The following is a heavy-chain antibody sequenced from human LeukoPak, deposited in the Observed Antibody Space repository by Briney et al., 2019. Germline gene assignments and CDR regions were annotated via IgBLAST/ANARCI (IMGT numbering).Heavy chain of an antibody. CDR2: IYQSGST. J-gene: IGHJ4*02. CDR3: VRAEINDYSKY. Sequence: PSETLPLTCTVSGGSISSSSHYWGWIRQPPGKGLEWIGSIYQSGSTYDNPSLKSRVTLSIDTSKNQFSLKISSVTAADTAVYYCVRAEINDYSKYWGQGILVIVSS. D-gene: IGHD4-11*01. V-gene: IGHV4-39*07. CDR1: GGSISSSSHY.